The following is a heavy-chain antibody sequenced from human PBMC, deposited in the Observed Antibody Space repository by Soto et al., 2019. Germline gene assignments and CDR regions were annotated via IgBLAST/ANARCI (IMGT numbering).Heavy chain of an antibody. J-gene: IGHJ5*02. CDR2: ISAYNGNT. V-gene: IGHV1-18*04. Sequence: ASVKVSCKASGYTFTSYGISWVRQAPGQGLEWMGWISAYNGNTNYAQKLQGRVTMTTDTSTSTAYMELRSLRSDDTAVYYCARGYSSGWSLDWFDPWGQGTLVTVSS. D-gene: IGHD6-19*01. CDR3: ARGYSSGWSLDWFDP. CDR1: GYTFTSYG.